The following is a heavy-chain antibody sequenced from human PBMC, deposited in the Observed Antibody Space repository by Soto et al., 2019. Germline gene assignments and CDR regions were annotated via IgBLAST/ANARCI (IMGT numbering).Heavy chain of an antibody. Sequence: EVQLVESGGGLVQPGRSLRLSCAASGFTFDDYAMHWVRQAPGKGLEWVSGISWNSGSIGYADSVKGRFTISRDNAKNSLYLQMNSLRAEDTALYYCAKDYYDSSGPPWFDPWGQGTLVTVSS. J-gene: IGHJ5*02. D-gene: IGHD3-22*01. V-gene: IGHV3-9*01. CDR3: AKDYYDSSGPPWFDP. CDR2: ISWNSGSI. CDR1: GFTFDDYA.